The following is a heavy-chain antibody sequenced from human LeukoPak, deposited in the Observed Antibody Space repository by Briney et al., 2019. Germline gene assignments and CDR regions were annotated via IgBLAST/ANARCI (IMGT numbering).Heavy chain of an antibody. D-gene: IGHD3-10*01. J-gene: IGHJ4*02. Sequence: SETLSLTCTVSGGSINSYYWSWIRQPAGKGLEWIGRIYTSGSTNYNPSLKSRVTISVDTSKNQFSLKLSSVTAADTAVYYCAREGFGESLFDYWGQGTLVTVSS. V-gene: IGHV4-4*07. CDR2: IYTSGST. CDR3: AREGFGESLFDY. CDR1: GGSINSYY.